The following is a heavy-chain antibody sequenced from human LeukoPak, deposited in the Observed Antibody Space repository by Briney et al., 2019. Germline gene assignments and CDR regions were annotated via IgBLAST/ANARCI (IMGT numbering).Heavy chain of an antibody. V-gene: IGHV3-13*01. CDR3: VREARGYHYTYFDY. Sequence: GSLRLSCTGSGFTLSSHDMHWVRQTTGEGLEWVAAIASGFQTFYAGSVKGRFTVSREDAENSLYLQMNSLTAGDTAVYYCVREARGYHYTYFDYWGQGSLVTVSS. J-gene: IGHJ4*02. CDR2: IASGFQT. D-gene: IGHD5-18*01. CDR1: GFTLSSHD.